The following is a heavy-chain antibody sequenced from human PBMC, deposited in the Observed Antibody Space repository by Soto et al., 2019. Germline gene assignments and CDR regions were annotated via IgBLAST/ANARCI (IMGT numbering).Heavy chain of an antibody. CDR1: GFSLTTHEVG. CDR3: AHRPPKYSTAWLAFDF. D-gene: IGHD5-18*01. Sequence: QITLKESGPTLVKPTQTLTLTCTVSGFSLTTHEVGVGWIRQPPGKALEWLAFISWNDERRYSPSLKRRLTITKDPSKNQVVLTMANVDPADTGTYFCAHRPPKYSTAWLAFDFWGQGTTVAVSS. V-gene: IGHV2-5*01. CDR2: ISWNDER. J-gene: IGHJ3*01.